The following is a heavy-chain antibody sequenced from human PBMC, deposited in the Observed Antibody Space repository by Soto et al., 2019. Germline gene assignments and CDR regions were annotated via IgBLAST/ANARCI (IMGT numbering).Heavy chain of an antibody. CDR1: GGTFSSDV. D-gene: IGHD3-10*01. J-gene: IGHJ4*02. V-gene: IGHV1-69*05. CDR3: ATGPLYASGVANY. CDR2: ITPIFSTT. Sequence: SVKVSCKASGGTFSSDVINWVRQAPGQGLEWMGGITPIFSTTKYAQKFQGRVTVTTDESASTVYLELSSLRSEDTAVYYCATGPLYASGVANYWGQGALVTVS.